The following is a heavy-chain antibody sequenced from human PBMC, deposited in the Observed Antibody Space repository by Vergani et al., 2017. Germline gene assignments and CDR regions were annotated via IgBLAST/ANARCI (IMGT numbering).Heavy chain of an antibody. Sequence: QLQLQESGPGLVKPSETLSLTCTVSGGPISSSSSYWGWIRQPPGKGLEWIGSIYYSGSTYYNPSLKSRVTISVDTSKNQFYLKLSSVTAADTAVYYCARGYQRQWLVRFDPWGQGTLVTVSS. CDR1: GGPISSSSSY. J-gene: IGHJ5*02. V-gene: IGHV4-39*07. CDR2: IYYSGST. D-gene: IGHD6-19*01. CDR3: ARGYQRQWLVRFDP.